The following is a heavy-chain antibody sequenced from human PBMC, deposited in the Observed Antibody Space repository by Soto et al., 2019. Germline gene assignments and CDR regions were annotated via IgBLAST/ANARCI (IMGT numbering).Heavy chain of an antibody. J-gene: IGHJ6*02. CDR2: IYYSGST. Sequence: SETLSLTCTVSGGAISSSSYYLGWIRQPPGKGLEWIGSIYYSGSTYYNPSLKSRVTISVDTSKNQFSLKLSSVTAADTAVYYCARVPHNWNYDYGMDVWGQGQRVTVSS. V-gene: IGHV4-39*01. CDR3: ARVPHNWNYDYGMDV. D-gene: IGHD1-1*01. CDR1: GGAISSSSYY.